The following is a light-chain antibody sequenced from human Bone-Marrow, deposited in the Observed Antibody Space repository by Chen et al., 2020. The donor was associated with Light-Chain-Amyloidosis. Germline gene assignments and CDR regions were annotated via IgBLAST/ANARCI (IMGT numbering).Light chain of an antibody. V-gene: IGLV2-8*01. CDR1: SGAVGGYHS. CDR2: EVT. Sequence: QSALPQPPSASGSPGQSVPIPSTGTSGAVGGYHSVSWYQQYPGKAPKLILYEVTTRPAGVPDRFAGSKSGNTASLTVSGLQADDEADYYCCSSAGSNTWVFGGGTKVTVL. CDR3: CSSAGSNTWV. J-gene: IGLJ3*02.